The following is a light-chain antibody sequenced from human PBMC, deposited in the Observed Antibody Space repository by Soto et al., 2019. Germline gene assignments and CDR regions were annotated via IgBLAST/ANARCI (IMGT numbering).Light chain of an antibody. CDR3: MQALQKPCT. CDR2: LGS. Sequence: EIVMTQSPLSLPVTPGEPASISFSSSLSLLHSNGYNYLDWYLQKPGQSPQLLIYLGSNRASGVPGRFSGSGSGTDFTLHISRVEAEDVGVYYCMQALQKPCTFGQGTKVDI. J-gene: IGKJ1*01. CDR1: LSLLHSNGYNY. V-gene: IGKV2-28*01.